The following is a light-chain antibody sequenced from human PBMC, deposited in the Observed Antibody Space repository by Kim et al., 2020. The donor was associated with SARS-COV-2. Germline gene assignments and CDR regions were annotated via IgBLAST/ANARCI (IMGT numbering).Light chain of an antibody. V-gene: IGKV3-11*01. Sequence: EIVLTQSPATLSLSPGERATLSCRASQSVSSFLAWYQQKPGQAPRLLIYEASTRATGIPARFSGSGSGTDFTLTISSLEPEDFAVYYCQQRSNWPLTFVQGTKVEIK. J-gene: IGKJ1*01. CDR2: EAS. CDR3: QQRSNWPLT. CDR1: QSVSSF.